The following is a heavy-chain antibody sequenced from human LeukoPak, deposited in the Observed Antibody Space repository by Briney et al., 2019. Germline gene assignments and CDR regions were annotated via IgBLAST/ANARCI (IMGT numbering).Heavy chain of an antibody. CDR3: ASASSHRIAAGGDY. V-gene: IGHV3-74*01. CDR1: GFTFSNYW. D-gene: IGHD6-13*01. J-gene: IGHJ4*02. CDR2: INSDGSSR. Sequence: GSLRLSCAASGFTFSNYWMHWVRQAPGKGLVWVSRINSDGSSRNYADSVKGRFTISRDNAKNTLYLQMSSLRAEDTAVYYCASASSHRIAAGGDYWGQGTLVTVSS.